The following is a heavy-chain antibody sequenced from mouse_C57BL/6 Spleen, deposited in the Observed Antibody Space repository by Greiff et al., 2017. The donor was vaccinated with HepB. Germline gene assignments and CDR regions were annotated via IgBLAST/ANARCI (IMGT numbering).Heavy chain of an antibody. D-gene: IGHD1-1*01. CDR3: ARTGINYGYAMDY. Sequence: QVQLQQPGAELVKPGASVKMSCKASGYTFTSYWLTGVKQRPGKGLEWIGEIYPGSGSTNYNEKFKSKARLTVDTSSSTAYMQLSSLTSEDSAVYYCARTGINYGYAMDYWGQGTSVTVSS. V-gene: IGHV1-55*01. J-gene: IGHJ4*01. CDR2: IYPGSGST. CDR1: GYTFTSYW.